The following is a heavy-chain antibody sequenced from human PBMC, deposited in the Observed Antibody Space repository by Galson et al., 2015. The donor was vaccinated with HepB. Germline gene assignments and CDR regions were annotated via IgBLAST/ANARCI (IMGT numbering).Heavy chain of an antibody. Sequence: SVKVSCKASGYTFTSYDINWVRQATGQGLEWMGWMNPNSGNTGYAQKFQGRVTMTRNTSISTAYMELSSLRSEDTAVYYCARVRGSSTSRYGKDYYYYYMDVWGKGTTVTVSS. CDR2: MNPNSGNT. J-gene: IGHJ6*03. CDR3: ARVRGSSTSRYGKDYYYYYMDV. D-gene: IGHD2-2*01. CDR1: GYTFTSYD. V-gene: IGHV1-8*01.